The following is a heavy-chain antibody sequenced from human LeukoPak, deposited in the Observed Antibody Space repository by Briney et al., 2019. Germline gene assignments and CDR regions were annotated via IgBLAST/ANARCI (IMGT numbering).Heavy chain of an antibody. V-gene: IGHV1-2*02. J-gene: IGHJ6*03. CDR1: GYTFTGYY. CDR3: ARAKDEEGDYYSYYMDV. D-gene: IGHD2-15*01. Sequence: GASVKVSCEASGYTFTGYYVHWVRQAPGQGLEWVGWINANSGGRNYAQKFQGRVTMTRDTSISTAYMELSSLRSDDTAVYYCARAKDEEGDYYSYYMDVWGKGTTVTVSS. CDR2: INANSGGR.